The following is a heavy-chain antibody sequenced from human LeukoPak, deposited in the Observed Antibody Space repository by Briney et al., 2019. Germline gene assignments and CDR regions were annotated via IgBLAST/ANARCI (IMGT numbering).Heavy chain of an antibody. D-gene: IGHD3-10*01. CDR1: GFTFSDYY. Sequence: GGSLRLSCAASGFTFSDYYMSWIRQAPGKGLEWLSYISSSSSYTNYADSVKGRFTISRDNAKNSLYLQMNSLRAEDTAVYYCASCGSVSYRLDAFDIWGQGTMVTVSS. J-gene: IGHJ3*02. CDR2: ISSSSSYT. V-gene: IGHV3-11*03. CDR3: ASCGSVSYRLDAFDI.